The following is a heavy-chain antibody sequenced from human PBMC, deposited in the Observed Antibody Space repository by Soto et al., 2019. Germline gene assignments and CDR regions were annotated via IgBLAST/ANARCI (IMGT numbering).Heavy chain of an antibody. Sequence: SETLSLTCTVSGGSISSSSYYWGWIRQPPGKGLEWIGSIYYSGSTYYNPSLKSRVTISVDTSKNQFSLKLSSVTAADTAVYYCTPVKQLVGYYYYGMDVWGQGTTVTVSS. CDR2: IYYSGST. J-gene: IGHJ6*02. D-gene: IGHD6-6*01. CDR1: GGSISSSSYY. V-gene: IGHV4-39*01. CDR3: TPVKQLVGYYYYGMDV.